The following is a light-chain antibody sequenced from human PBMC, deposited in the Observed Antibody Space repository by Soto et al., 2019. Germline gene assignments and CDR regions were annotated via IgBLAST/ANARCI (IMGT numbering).Light chain of an antibody. J-gene: IGKJ2*01. Sequence: SISSYLNWYQQKPGKAPKLLIYAVSNLQSGVPSRFSGSRSGTDFTLTIRSLQREDFATYSCQQSYSTPYTVGQGTKVDSK. CDR3: QQSYSTPYT. CDR1: SISSY. CDR2: AVS. V-gene: IGKV1-39*01.